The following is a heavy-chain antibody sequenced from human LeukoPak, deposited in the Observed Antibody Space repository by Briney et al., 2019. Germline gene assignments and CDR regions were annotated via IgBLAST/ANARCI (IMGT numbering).Heavy chain of an antibody. CDR2: IIPIFGTA. V-gene: IGHV1-69*13. CDR3: ARSGDLMIVVAPKSYYYYYYGMDV. J-gene: IGHJ6*02. CDR1: GGTFSSYA. D-gene: IGHD3-22*01. Sequence: GASVKVSCKASGGTFSSYAISWVRQAPGQGLEWMGGIIPIFGTANYAQKFQGRVTITADESTSTAYMELSSLRSEDTAVYYCARSGDLMIVVAPKSYYYYYYGMDVWGQGTTVTVSS.